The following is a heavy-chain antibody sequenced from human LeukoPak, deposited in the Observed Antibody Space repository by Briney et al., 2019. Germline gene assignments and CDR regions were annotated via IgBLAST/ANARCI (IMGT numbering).Heavy chain of an antibody. V-gene: IGHV4-59*01. CDR3: ARVGGDGSNFLEAIDI. CDR2: IYYSGST. D-gene: IGHD5-24*01. J-gene: IGHJ3*02. CDR1: GGSISSYY. Sequence: PLETLSLTCTVSGGSISSYYWSWIRQPPGKGLEWIGYIYYSGSTNYNPSLKSRVTISVDTSKNQFSLKLSSVTAADTAVYYCARVGGDGSNFLEAIDIWGQGTMVTVSS.